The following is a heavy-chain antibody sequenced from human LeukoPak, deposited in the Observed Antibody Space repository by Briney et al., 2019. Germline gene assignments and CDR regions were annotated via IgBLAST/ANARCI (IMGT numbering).Heavy chain of an antibody. CDR1: GYTFTSYG. J-gene: IGHJ4*02. CDR2: INTNTGSP. V-gene: IGHV7-4-1*02. D-gene: IGHD2-2*01. Sequence: ASVKVSCKAAGYTFTSYGISWVRQAPGQGLEWMGWINTNTGSPTYAQAFTGRFVFSLDTSVSTAYLQISSLKTEDTAVYYCACYDCGDYWGQGTLVTVSS. CDR3: ACYDCGDY.